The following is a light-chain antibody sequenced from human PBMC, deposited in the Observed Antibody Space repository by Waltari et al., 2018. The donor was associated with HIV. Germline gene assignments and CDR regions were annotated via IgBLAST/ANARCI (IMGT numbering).Light chain of an antibody. V-gene: IGLV2-23*02. CDR1: SSNVGSDDL. J-gene: IGLJ1*01. CDR3: CSCPRSGIRYV. Sequence: QSALTQPASVSGSPGQSITISCTGTSSNVGSDDLVSWYQQHPGEAPKLIIYEVTKRPSVVSNRCSGSKSGNTASLTISGLQAEDEADYYCCSCPRSGIRYVFGTGTKVTVL. CDR2: EVT.